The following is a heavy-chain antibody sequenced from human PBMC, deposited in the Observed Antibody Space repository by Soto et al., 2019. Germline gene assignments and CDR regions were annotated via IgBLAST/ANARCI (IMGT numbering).Heavy chain of an antibody. CDR3: ARQRLWFGELIPDYFDY. CDR2: ISSSSSYI. Sequence: GGSLRLSCAASGFTFSSYSMNWVRQAPGKGLEWVSSISSSSSYIYYADSVKGRFTISRDNAKNSLYLQMNSLRAEDTAVYYCARQRLWFGELIPDYFDYWGQGTLVTVSS. V-gene: IGHV3-21*01. J-gene: IGHJ4*02. D-gene: IGHD3-10*01. CDR1: GFTFSSYS.